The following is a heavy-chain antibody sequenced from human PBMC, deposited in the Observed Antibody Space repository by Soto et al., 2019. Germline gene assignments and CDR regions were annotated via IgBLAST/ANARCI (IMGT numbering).Heavy chain of an antibody. CDR3: ARDAIDYYDSSGYSPPFDY. CDR1: GFTFSDYY. J-gene: IGHJ4*02. V-gene: IGHV3-11*01. D-gene: IGHD3-22*01. CDR2: ISSSGSTI. Sequence: GGSLRLSCAASGFTFSDYYMSWIRQAPGKGLEWVSYISSSGSTIYYADSVKGRFTISRDNAKNSLYLQMNSLRAEDTAVYYCARDAIDYYDSSGYSPPFDYWGQGTLVTVSS.